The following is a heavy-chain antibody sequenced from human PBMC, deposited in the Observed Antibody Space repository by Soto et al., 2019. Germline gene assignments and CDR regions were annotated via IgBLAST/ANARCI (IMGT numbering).Heavy chain of an antibody. CDR1: GFTFGDYA. CDR2: IRSKAYGGTT. V-gene: IGHV3-49*03. Sequence: GGSLRLSCTASGFTFGDYAMSWFRQAPGKGLEWVGFIRSKAYGGTTEYAASVKGRFTISRDDSKSIAYLQMNSLKTEDTAVYYCTRAVYYDYVWGSCLFDYWGQGTLVTVSS. J-gene: IGHJ4*02. D-gene: IGHD3-16*01. CDR3: TRAVYYDYVWGSCLFDY.